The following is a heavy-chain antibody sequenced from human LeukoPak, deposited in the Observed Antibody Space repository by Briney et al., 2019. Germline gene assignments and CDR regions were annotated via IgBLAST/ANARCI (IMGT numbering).Heavy chain of an antibody. CDR1: GYTFTGYY. V-gene: IGHV1-2*02. Sequence: ASVKVSCKASGYTFTGYYMHWVRQAPGQGLEWIGWINPNSGGTNYAQKFQGRVTMTRDTSISTAYMELSRLRSDDTAVYYCARDGSGSQDYYYYYMDVWGKGTTVTVSS. J-gene: IGHJ6*03. CDR3: ARDGSGSQDYYYYYMDV. CDR2: INPNSGGT. D-gene: IGHD3-10*01.